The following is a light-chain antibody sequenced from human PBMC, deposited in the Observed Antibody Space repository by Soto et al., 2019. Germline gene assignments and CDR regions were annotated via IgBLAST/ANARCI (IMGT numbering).Light chain of an antibody. CDR3: CSFTTSSTYV. CDR2: DVT. Sequence: QSVLTQPASVSGPPGQSITISCTGTSSDVGGYNYVSWYQQYPGKAPKVMIYDVTNRPSGVSNRFSGSRSGNTASLTISGLQAEDEADYYCCSFTTSSTYVFGTGTKVTVL. J-gene: IGLJ1*01. V-gene: IGLV2-14*01. CDR1: SSDVGGYNY.